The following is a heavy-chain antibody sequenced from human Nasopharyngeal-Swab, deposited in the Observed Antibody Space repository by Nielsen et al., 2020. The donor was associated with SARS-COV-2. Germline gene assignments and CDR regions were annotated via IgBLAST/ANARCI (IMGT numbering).Heavy chain of an antibody. J-gene: IGHJ6*02. Sequence: GGSLRLSCAASGFTFSSYAMHWVRQAPGKGLEWVAVISYDGSNKYYADSVKGRFTISRDNSKNTLYLQMNSLRAEDTAVYYCARSRGGSHFYGMDVWGQGTTVTVSS. D-gene: IGHD1-26*01. V-gene: IGHV3-30-3*01. CDR3: ARSRGGSHFYGMDV. CDR2: ISYDGSNK. CDR1: GFTFSSYA.